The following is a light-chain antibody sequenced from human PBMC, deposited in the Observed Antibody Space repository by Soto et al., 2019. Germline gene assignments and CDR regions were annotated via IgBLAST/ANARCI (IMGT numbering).Light chain of an antibody. Sequence: DIVMTQSPDSLAVSLGERATINCRTSQSVFYNSNNKNYLAWYQQKPGQSPKLLIYWASTRETGVPDRFSGSGSGSDFTLTISSLQAEDVAVYYCQQYYSAPLTFGGGIKVEIK. J-gene: IGKJ4*01. V-gene: IGKV4-1*01. CDR1: QSVFYNSNNKNY. CDR2: WAS. CDR3: QQYYSAPLT.